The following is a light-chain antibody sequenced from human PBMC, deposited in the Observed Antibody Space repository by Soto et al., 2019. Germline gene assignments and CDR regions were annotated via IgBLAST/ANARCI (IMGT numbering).Light chain of an antibody. CDR3: QQYNKWPPYT. V-gene: IGKV3-15*01. CDR2: GAS. J-gene: IGKJ2*01. Sequence: EIVMTQSPATLSVSPGERATLSCRASQSVSSNLAWYQQKPGQAPRLLIYGASTRATGIPARFSGSGSGTEFTLTNSSLQSEDFAVYYCQQYNKWPPYTFGQWTKLEIK. CDR1: QSVSSN.